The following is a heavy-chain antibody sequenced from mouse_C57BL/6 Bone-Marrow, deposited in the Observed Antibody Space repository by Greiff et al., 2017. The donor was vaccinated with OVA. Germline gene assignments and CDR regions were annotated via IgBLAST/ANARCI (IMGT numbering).Heavy chain of an antibody. J-gene: IGHJ3*01. V-gene: IGHV1-64*01. CDR2: IHPNSGST. Sequence: QVQLKQPGAELVKPGASVKLSCKASGYTFTSYWMHWVKQRPGQGLEWIGMIHPNSGSTNYNEKFKSKATLTVDKSSSTAYMQLSSLTSEDSAVYYCARDGYFRRFAYWGQGTLVTVSA. D-gene: IGHD2-3*01. CDR3: ARDGYFRRFAY. CDR1: GYTFTSYW.